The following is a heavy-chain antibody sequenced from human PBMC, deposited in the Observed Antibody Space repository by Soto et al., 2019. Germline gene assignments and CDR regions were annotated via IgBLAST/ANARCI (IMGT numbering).Heavy chain of an antibody. CDR3: ARAGRRQLVNWFDP. CDR1: GYTFTSYD. J-gene: IGHJ5*02. V-gene: IGHV1-8*01. D-gene: IGHD6-13*01. Sequence: ASVKVSCKASGYTFTSYDINWVRQATGQGLEWMGWINPKIGNTGYAQKFQGRVTITRNNSISTANMELRSLRSEDTAVYYWARAGRRQLVNWFDPWGQGTLVTVSS. CDR2: INPKIGNT.